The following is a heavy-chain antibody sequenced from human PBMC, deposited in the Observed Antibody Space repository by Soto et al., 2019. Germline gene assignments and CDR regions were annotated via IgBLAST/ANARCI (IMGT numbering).Heavy chain of an antibody. J-gene: IGHJ3*02. CDR1: GFTFNTYS. CDR3: AREYDTLTGYAFDI. Sequence: GGSLRLSCAASGFTFNTYSMNWVRQAPGKGLEWVSSISRTSDFIYYADSVKGRFTVSRDNAKNSLYLQMNSLRAGDTSVYYCAREYDTLTGYAFDIWGQGTMVTVSS. V-gene: IGHV3-21*01. D-gene: IGHD3-9*01. CDR2: ISRTSDFI.